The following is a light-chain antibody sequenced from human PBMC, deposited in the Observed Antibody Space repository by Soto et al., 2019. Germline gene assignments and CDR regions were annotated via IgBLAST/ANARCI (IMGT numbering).Light chain of an antibody. Sequence: QSVLTQPASVSGSPGQSSTISCTGTSSDVGGYNYVYWYQQHPGKVPKLMIYDVTNRPSGVSNRFSGSKSGNTASLTISGLQAEDEADYYCNSYTSSSTDVFGTGTKVTVL. V-gene: IGLV2-14*03. CDR3: NSYTSSSTDV. CDR2: DVT. CDR1: SSDVGGYNY. J-gene: IGLJ1*01.